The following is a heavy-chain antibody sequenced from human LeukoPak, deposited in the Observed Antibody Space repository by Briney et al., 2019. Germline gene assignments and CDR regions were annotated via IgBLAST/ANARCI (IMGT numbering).Heavy chain of an antibody. Sequence: SETLSLTCTVSGGSISSSSYSWGWIRQPPGKGLEWIASIYYPGSTHYNPSLKSRVTISVDTSKNQISLKLSSVTAADAAVYYCARHAYYYDSSGYYSPSDIFDYWGQGTLVTVSS. J-gene: IGHJ4*02. D-gene: IGHD3-22*01. V-gene: IGHV4-39*01. CDR2: IYYPGST. CDR3: ARHAYYYDSSGYYSPSDIFDY. CDR1: GGSISSSSYS.